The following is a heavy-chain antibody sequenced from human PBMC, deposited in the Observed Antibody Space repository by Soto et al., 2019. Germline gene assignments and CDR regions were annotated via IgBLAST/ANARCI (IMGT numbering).Heavy chain of an antibody. D-gene: IGHD5-18*01. CDR2: IYYSGST. V-gene: IGHV4-31*03. Sequence: SETLSLTCTVSGGAISSGGYYLSWIRQHPGKGLEWIGYIYYSGSTYYNPSLKSRVTISVDTSKNQFSLKLSSVTAADTAVYYCARVAGYSYGALLDYWGQGTLVTVSS. CDR3: ARVAGYSYGALLDY. CDR1: GGAISSGGYY. J-gene: IGHJ4*02.